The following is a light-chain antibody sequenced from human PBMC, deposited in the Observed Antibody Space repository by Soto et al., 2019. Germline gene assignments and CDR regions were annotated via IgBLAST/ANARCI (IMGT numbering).Light chain of an antibody. Sequence: DVVMTQSPLFLPVTLRQPASISCRSSEGLVHRDGNTYLSWLQQRPGQAPRLLLYKISNRVSGVPDRFRGSGAGTDFTLTISRVEVEDVGVYYCLQATQFPWTFGQGTKVDIK. CDR2: KIS. J-gene: IGKJ1*01. V-gene: IGKV2-24*01. CDR3: LQATQFPWT. CDR1: EGLVHRDGNTY.